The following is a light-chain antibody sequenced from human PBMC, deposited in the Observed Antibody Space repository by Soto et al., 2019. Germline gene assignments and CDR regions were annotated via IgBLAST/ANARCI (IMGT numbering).Light chain of an antibody. CDR3: QQYGSSPVT. CDR2: GAS. V-gene: IGKV3-20*01. CDR1: QRVSSSY. J-gene: IGKJ5*01. Sequence: EIVLTQSPGTLSLSPGERATLSCRASQRVSSSYLAWYQQKPGQAPRLLIYGASSRATGIPDRFSGSGSGTDFTLTITRLEPEDFTVYYCQQYGSSPVTFGQGTRLEIK.